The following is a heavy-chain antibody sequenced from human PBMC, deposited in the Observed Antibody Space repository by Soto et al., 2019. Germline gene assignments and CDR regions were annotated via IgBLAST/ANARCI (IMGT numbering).Heavy chain of an antibody. Sequence: TLSLTCAVYGGSFSGYYWSWIRQPPGKGLEWIGEINHSGSTNYNPSLKSRVTISVDTSKNQFSLKLSSVTAADTAVYYCARLYGDYVDAFDIWGQGTMVTVSS. D-gene: IGHD4-17*01. CDR3: ARLYGDYVDAFDI. CDR2: INHSGST. V-gene: IGHV4-34*01. J-gene: IGHJ3*02. CDR1: GGSFSGYY.